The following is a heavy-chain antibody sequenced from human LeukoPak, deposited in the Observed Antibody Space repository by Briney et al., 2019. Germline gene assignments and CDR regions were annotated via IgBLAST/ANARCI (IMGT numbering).Heavy chain of an antibody. Sequence: PSQTLSLTCAVSGGSISSGGYSWSWIRQPPGKGLEWIGYIYHSGSTYYNPSLKSRVTISVDRSKNQFSLKLSSVTAADTAVYNCARARSSGWYFDFDYWGQGTLVTVSS. J-gene: IGHJ4*02. CDR3: ARARSSGWYFDFDY. CDR2: IYHSGST. CDR1: GGSISSGGYS. V-gene: IGHV4-30-2*01. D-gene: IGHD6-19*01.